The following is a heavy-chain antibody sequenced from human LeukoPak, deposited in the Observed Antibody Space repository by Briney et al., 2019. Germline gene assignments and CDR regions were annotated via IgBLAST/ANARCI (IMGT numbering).Heavy chain of an antibody. CDR3: ARDGSSGRYRGWFDP. CDR2: IYTSGST. J-gene: IGHJ5*02. V-gene: IGHV4-4*07. D-gene: IGHD6-19*01. CDR1: GGSISSYY. Sequence: SETLSLTCTVSGGSISSYYWSWIRQPAGKGLEWIGRIYTSGSTNYNPSLKSRVTMSVDTSKNQFSLKLSSVTAADTAVYYCARDGSSGRYRGWFDPWGQGTLVTVSS.